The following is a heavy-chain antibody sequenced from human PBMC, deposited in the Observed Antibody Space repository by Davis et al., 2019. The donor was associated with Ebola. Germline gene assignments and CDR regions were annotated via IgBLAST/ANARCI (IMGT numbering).Heavy chain of an antibody. V-gene: IGHV3-74*01. CDR1: GFTFKTNW. D-gene: IGHD1-14*01. J-gene: IGHJ6*02. CDR2: INGDGRTT. Sequence: GESLKISCEASGFTFKTNWIHWVRQAPRQGLVWVSRINGDGRTTSYADSVTGRFTISRDTDKNTVFLHMNNLRAEDTAVYHCARVIHFPGIGTDVWGQGATVIVS. CDR3: ARVIHFPGIGTDV.